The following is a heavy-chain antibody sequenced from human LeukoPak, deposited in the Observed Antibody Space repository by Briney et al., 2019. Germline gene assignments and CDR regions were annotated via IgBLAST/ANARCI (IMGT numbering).Heavy chain of an antibody. Sequence: QPGGSLRLSCAASGFTVSSNYMSWVRQAPGKGLEWVSVIYSGGSTYYADSVKGRFTISRDNSKNTLYLQMNSLRAEDTAVYYCARVTYGDPRIDAFDIWGQGTMVTVSS. CDR1: GFTVSSNY. D-gene: IGHD4-17*01. CDR2: IYSGGST. J-gene: IGHJ3*02. CDR3: ARVTYGDPRIDAFDI. V-gene: IGHV3-66*01.